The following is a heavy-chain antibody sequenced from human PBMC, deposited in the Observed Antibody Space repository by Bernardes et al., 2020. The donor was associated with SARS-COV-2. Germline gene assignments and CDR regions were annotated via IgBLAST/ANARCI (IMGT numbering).Heavy chain of an antibody. J-gene: IGHJ5*01. CDR3: AKVETTVMTPLDS. D-gene: IGHD4-17*01. Sequence: GGSLRLSCEASGFTFGSYAMNWVRQAPGEGLKWVSWISGGGGNTFYADSVKGRFTVSRDNAKNTLYLQMRSLRPEDTAFYFCAKVETTVMTPLDSWGRGTLVTVSS. V-gene: IGHV3-23*01. CDR2: ISGGGGNT. CDR1: GFTFGSYA.